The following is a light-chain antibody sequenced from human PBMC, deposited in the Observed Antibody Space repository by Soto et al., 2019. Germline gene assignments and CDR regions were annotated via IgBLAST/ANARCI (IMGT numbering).Light chain of an antibody. V-gene: IGKV1-5*01. CDR1: QSISSW. J-gene: IGKJ1*01. CDR2: DAS. Sequence: DIQMTQSPSTLSASVGDRFTITCRASQSISSWLAWYQQKPGKAPKLLIYDASSLESGVPSRFSGSGSGTDFTLTISRLEPEDFAVYYCQQYGSSRWTFGQGTKVDIK. CDR3: QQYGSSRWT.